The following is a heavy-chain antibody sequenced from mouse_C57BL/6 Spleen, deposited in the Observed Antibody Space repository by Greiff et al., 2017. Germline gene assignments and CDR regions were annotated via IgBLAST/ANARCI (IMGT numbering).Heavy chain of an antibody. CDR2: LDPNSGGT. V-gene: IGHV1-72*01. D-gene: IGHD4-1*01. CDR3: ARETEGLTGTAWFAY. Sequence: QVQLQQPGAELVKPGASVKLSCKASGYTFTSYWMHWVKQRPGRGLEWIGRLDPNSGGTTYNEKFKSKATLTVDKPSSTAYMQLSSLTSEDSAVYYCARETEGLTGTAWFAYWGQGTLVTVSA. J-gene: IGHJ3*01. CDR1: GYTFTSYW.